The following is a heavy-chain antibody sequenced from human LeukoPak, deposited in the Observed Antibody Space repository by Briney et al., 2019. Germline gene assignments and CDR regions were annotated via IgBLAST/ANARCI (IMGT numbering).Heavy chain of an antibody. V-gene: IGHV1-46*01. Sequence: IINPSGGSTSYAQKFQGRVTMTRDTSTSTVYMELSSLRSEDTAVYYCARASGYSSGWNFDYWGQGTLVTVSS. D-gene: IGHD6-19*01. J-gene: IGHJ4*02. CDR3: ARASGYSSGWNFDY. CDR2: INPSGGST.